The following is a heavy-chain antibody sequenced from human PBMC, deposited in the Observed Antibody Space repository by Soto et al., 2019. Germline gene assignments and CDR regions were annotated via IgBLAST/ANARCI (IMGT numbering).Heavy chain of an antibody. CDR1: GGTVSSYA. CDR2: IIPIFGTA. CDR3: ARDLGSSGWSEYVQH. Sequence: QVPLVKSGAEVKKPGSSGKVSCKASGGTVSSYAISWVRQAHGQRLEWMGGIIPIFGTANYAQKYQGRVTITADESTSTAYMELSSLRSEDTAVYYCARDLGSSGWSEYVQHWCQGTLVTVSS. J-gene: IGHJ1*01. D-gene: IGHD6-19*01. V-gene: IGHV1-69*01.